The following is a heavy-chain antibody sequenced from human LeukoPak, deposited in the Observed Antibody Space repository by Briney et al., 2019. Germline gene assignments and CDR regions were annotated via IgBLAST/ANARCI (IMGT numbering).Heavy chain of an antibody. V-gene: IGHV3-30-3*01. CDR1: GFIFSSYA. CDR2: ISYDGSNK. Sequence: GGSLRLSCAASGFIFSSYAMHWVRQAPGKGLEWVAVISYDGSNKYYADSVKGRFTISRDNSKNTLYLQMNSLRAEDTAVYYCARGLLPSPLWFGDGYYFDYWGQGTLVTVSS. J-gene: IGHJ4*02. D-gene: IGHD3-10*01. CDR3: ARGLLPSPLWFGDGYYFDY.